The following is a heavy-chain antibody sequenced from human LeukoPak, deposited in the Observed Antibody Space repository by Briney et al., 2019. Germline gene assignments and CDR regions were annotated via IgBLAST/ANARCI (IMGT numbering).Heavy chain of an antibody. Sequence: GESLKISCKGSGYSFTSYWIGWVRQMPGKGLEWMGIIWPGDSDTRYSASFQGQVTISADKSNSTAYLQWSSLKASDTAMYYCARRYSGSYYPEYFDYWGQGTLVTVSS. CDR1: GYSFTSYW. CDR2: IWPGDSDT. V-gene: IGHV5-51*01. J-gene: IGHJ4*02. D-gene: IGHD1-26*01. CDR3: ARRYSGSYYPEYFDY.